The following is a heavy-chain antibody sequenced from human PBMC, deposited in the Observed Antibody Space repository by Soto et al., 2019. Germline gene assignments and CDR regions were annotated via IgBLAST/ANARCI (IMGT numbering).Heavy chain of an antibody. Sequence: QVQLVQSGAEVKKPGASVKVSCKASGYTFTSYYMHWVRQAPGQGLEWMGIINPSGGSTSYAQKFKGRVTMTRDTSTSTVYMELSSLRSEDTAVYYCAREASRLVTATQDYDAFDIWGQGTMVTVSS. V-gene: IGHV1-46*01. CDR2: INPSGGST. CDR3: AREASRLVTATQDYDAFDI. J-gene: IGHJ3*02. CDR1: GYTFTSYY. D-gene: IGHD2-2*01.